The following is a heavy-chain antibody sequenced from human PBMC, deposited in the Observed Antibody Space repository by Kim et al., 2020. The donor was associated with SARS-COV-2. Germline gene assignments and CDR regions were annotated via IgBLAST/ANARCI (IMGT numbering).Heavy chain of an antibody. V-gene: IGHV1-46*01. CDR3: ARDSAAAGIDY. J-gene: IGHJ4*02. D-gene: IGHD6-13*01. CDR2: INPSGGST. Sequence: ASVTVSCKASGYTFTSYYMHWVRQAPGQGLEWMGIINPSGGSTSYAQKFQGRVTMTRDTSTSTVYMELSSLRSEDTAVYYCARDSAAAGIDYWGQGTLVTVSS. CDR1: GYTFTSYY.